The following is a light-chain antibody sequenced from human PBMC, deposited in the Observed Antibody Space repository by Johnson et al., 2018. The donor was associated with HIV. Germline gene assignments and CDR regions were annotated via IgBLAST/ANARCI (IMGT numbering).Light chain of an antibody. J-gene: IGLJ1*01. V-gene: IGLV1-51*01. Sequence: QSVLTQPPSVSAAPGQKVTISCSGSSSNIGNNYVSWYQQLPGTAPKLVIYDNNKRPSGLPDRFSGSKSGTSSTLGITGPQTGPEADYSCGTGDSSLCAGLYVFGTGTKVTVL. CDR1: SSNIGNNY. CDR2: DNN. CDR3: GTGDSSLCAGLYV.